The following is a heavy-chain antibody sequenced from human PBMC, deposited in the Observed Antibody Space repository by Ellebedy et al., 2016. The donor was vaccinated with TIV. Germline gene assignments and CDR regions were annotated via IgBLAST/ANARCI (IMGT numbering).Heavy chain of an antibody. V-gene: IGHV1-8*01. D-gene: IGHD3-10*01. CDR1: GYTFTTYD. J-gene: IGHJ4*02. CDR3: ARGGSYYGSASYYPFDF. Sequence: AASVKVSCKASGYTFTTYDINWVRQATGQGLEWMGWMNPNSGRTGYAQKFQGRVTMTRNTSITTAYMELSSLRSEDTAVYYCARGGSYYGSASYYPFDFWGQGTLITVSS. CDR2: MNPNSGRT.